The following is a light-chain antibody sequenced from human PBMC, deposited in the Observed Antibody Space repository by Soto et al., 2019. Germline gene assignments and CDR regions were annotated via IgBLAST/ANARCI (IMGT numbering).Light chain of an antibody. CDR2: GNS. V-gene: IGLV1-40*01. J-gene: IGLJ3*02. Sequence: QSVLTQPPSVSGAPGQRVTISCTGYNSNIGAGYDVHWYQQLPGTAPKLLIYGNSNRPSGVPDRFSASKSGTSASLAITGLQAEDEADYYCQSYDRSLSGWVFGGGTQLTVL. CDR3: QSYDRSLSGWV. CDR1: NSNIGAGYD.